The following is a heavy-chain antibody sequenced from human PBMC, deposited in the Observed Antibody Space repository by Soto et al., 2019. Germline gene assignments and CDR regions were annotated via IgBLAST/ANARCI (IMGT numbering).Heavy chain of an antibody. CDR1: GFSFSSYA. CDR2: ISARGGSL. D-gene: IGHD5-12*01. V-gene: IGHV3-23*01. CDR3: AKGYIEYSASVDN. J-gene: IGHJ4*02. Sequence: EVQLLESGGGLVQPGGSLRLSCAASGFSFSSYAMVWVRQAPGKGLEWVSAISARGGSLYIADSVKGRFTISRDNSKNVLSLEMNSLRAEDTATYFCAKGYIEYSASVDNWGQGTLVVVSS.